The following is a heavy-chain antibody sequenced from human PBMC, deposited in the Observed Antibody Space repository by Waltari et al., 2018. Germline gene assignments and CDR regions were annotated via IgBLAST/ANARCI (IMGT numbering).Heavy chain of an antibody. CDR3: ARGPTYYYGSGSSSPIDY. V-gene: IGHV1-69*02. CDR2: ISPILGIA. D-gene: IGHD3-10*01. J-gene: IGHJ4*02. Sequence: QVQLVQSGAEVKKPGSSVKVSCKASGGTFSSYTISWVRQAPGQGLEWMGRISPILGIANYEQKFQGRGTITADKSTSTAYMELSSLRSEDTAVYYCARGPTYYYGSGSSSPIDYWGQGTLVTVSS. CDR1: GGTFSSYT.